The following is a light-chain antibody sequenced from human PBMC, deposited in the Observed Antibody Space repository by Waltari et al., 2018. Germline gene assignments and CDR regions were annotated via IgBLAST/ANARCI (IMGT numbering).Light chain of an antibody. Sequence: EIVLTQSPATLSLSPGERATLSCRASQSVRSFLAWYQQKPGHTPRLLIYDASNRGTGIPARLRGSGSGTDFTLTISSLEPEDFAVYYCQQRITWPITFGQGTRLGVK. CDR3: QQRITWPIT. CDR1: QSVRSF. J-gene: IGKJ5*01. V-gene: IGKV3-11*01. CDR2: DAS.